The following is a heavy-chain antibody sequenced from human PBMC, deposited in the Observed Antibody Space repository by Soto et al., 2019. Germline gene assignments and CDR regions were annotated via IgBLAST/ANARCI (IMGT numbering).Heavy chain of an antibody. CDR1: GFTFSNYG. V-gene: IGHV3-30*03. CDR2: ISYDGSNK. Sequence: QVQLVESGGGVVQPGRSLRLSCAASGFTFSNYGMHWVRQAPGKGLEWVAVISYDGSNKYYADSVKGRFTISRDNSKNTLYLQMNSLRAEDTAVYYCAARYCSGGSCFKKDAFDIWGQGTMVTVSS. D-gene: IGHD2-15*01. J-gene: IGHJ3*02. CDR3: AARYCSGGSCFKKDAFDI.